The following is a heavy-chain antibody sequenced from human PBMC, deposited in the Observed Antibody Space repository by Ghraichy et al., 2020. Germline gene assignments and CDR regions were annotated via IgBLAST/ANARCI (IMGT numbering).Heavy chain of an antibody. D-gene: IGHD6-19*01. J-gene: IGHJ6*02. V-gene: IGHV1-69*13. CDR3: ARLINSWGERGIAVAGFTYYYYGMDV. CDR1: GGTFSSYA. Sequence: SVKVSCKASGGTFSSYAISWVRQAPGQGLEWMGGIIPIFGTANYAQKFQGRVTITADESTSTAYMELSSLRSEDTAVYYCARLINSWGERGIAVAGFTYYYYGMDVWGQGTTVTVSS. CDR2: IIPIFGTA.